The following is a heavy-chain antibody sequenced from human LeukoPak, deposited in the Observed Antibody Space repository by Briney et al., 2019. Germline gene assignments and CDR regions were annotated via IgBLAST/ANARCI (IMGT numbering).Heavy chain of an antibody. CDR2: ISYDGSNK. V-gene: IGHV3-30*18. Sequence: GGSLRLSCAASGFTFSSYGMHWVRQAPGKGLEWVAVISYDGSNKYYADSVKGRFTISRDNSKNTLYLQMNSLRAEDTAVYYCAKAGGYYDSSGYQYAFDIWGQGTMVTVSS. CDR1: GFTFSSYG. D-gene: IGHD3-22*01. J-gene: IGHJ3*02. CDR3: AKAGGYYDSSGYQYAFDI.